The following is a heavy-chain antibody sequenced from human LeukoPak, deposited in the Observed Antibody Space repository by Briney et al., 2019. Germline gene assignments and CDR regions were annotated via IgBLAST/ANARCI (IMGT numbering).Heavy chain of an antibody. D-gene: IGHD5-18*01. CDR2: MSYDGSKK. Sequence: GRSLRLSCAASGFTFSNYAMQWVRQAPGKGLEWVAIMSYDGSKKYYADSVKGRFIISRDNSKNTLYLQMNSLRAEDTAVYYCAIASPWRGGYSYGPIDYWGQGTLVTVSS. CDR1: GFTFSNYA. V-gene: IGHV3-30*03. J-gene: IGHJ4*02. CDR3: AIASPWRGGYSYGPIDY.